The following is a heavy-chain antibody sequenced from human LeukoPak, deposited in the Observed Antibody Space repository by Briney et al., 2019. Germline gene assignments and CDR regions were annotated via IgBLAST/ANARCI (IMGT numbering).Heavy chain of an antibody. CDR2: IYSGGNT. CDR3: ARDLFRRDRQDGDWFDP. D-gene: IGHD3-10*01. V-gene: IGHV3-53*01. CDR1: GLTVSSNC. Sequence: HPGGSLRLSCAASGLTVSSNCMSWVRQAPGKGLEWVSFIYSGGNTYYADSVKGRFTISRDNAKNSLYLQMNSLRAEDTAVYYCARDLFRRDRQDGDWFDPWGQGTLVTVSS. J-gene: IGHJ5*02.